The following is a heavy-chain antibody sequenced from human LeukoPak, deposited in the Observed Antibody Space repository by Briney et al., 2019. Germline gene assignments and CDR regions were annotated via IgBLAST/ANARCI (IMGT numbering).Heavy chain of an antibody. CDR2: IIPIFGTA. CDR1: GGTFSSYG. V-gene: IGHV1-69*05. D-gene: IGHD5-18*01. Sequence: GSSVKVSCKASGGTFSSYGISWVRQAPGQGLEWMGRIIPIFGTANYAQKFQGRVTITTDESTSTAYMELSSLRSEDTAVYYCARVDTAMVIDYWGQGTLVTVSS. J-gene: IGHJ4*02. CDR3: ARVDTAMVIDY.